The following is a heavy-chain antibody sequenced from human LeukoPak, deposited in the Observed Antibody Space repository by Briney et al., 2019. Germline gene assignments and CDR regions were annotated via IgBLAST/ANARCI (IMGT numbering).Heavy chain of an antibody. J-gene: IGHJ4*02. CDR3: ARVPDGQITG. CDR1: GFTFSTYS. D-gene: IGHD5-24*01. CDR2: ISSSGGII. V-gene: IGHV3-48*02. Sequence: GGSLRLSCAGSGFTFSTYSMTWVRQAPGKGLEWLSYISSSGGIIHYADSVKGRFTISRDNGKNSLYLQMNSLRDEDTAVYYCARVPDGQITGWGQGTLVTVSS.